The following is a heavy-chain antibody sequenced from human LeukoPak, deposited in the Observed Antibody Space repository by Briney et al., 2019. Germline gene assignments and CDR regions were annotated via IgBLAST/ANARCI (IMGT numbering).Heavy chain of an antibody. CDR1: GFTFTNSA. CDR2: IIVGSGNT. CDR3: AADDLTHGY. J-gene: IGHJ4*02. V-gene: IGHV1-58*02. Sequence: SVKVSCKASGFTFTNSAMQWVRQARGQRLEWIGWIIVGSGNTNYAQNFQQRVTITRDMSTGTVYMGLSSLRSEDTAVYYCAADDLTHGYWGQGTLVTVSS.